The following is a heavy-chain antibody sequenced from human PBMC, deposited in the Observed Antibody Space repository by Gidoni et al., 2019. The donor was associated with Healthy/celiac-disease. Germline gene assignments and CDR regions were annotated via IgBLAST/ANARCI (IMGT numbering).Heavy chain of an antibody. CDR2: IYHRGST. Sequence: QVQLQESGPGLVKPSGNLSLTCAVPGGSISSSNWWSWVRQPPGTGLEWIGEIYHRGSTNYTPSLKSRVTISVDKSKNQFSLNLSSVTAADTAVYYCAINADFWSGYYTDYWGQGTLVTVSS. CDR1: GGSISSSNW. CDR3: AINADFWSGYYTDY. J-gene: IGHJ4*02. V-gene: IGHV4-4*02. D-gene: IGHD3-3*01.